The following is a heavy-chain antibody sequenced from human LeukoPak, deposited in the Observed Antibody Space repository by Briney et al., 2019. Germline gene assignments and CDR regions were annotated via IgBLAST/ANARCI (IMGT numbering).Heavy chain of an antibody. CDR2: INSDESST. V-gene: IGHV3-74*01. Sequence: PGGSLRLSCAASGFTFSSYWMYWVRQAPGKGLVWVSRINSDESSTSYADSVKGRFAISRDNAKNTLYLQINSLRPEDAALYFCATVDDLDAFGVWGQGTTVTVSS. CDR1: GFTFSSYW. CDR3: ATVDDLDAFGV. D-gene: IGHD2-2*03. J-gene: IGHJ3*01.